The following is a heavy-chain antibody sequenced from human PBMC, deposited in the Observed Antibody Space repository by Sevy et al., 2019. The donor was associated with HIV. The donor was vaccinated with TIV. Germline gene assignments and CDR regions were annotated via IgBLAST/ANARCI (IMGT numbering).Heavy chain of an antibody. D-gene: IGHD4-17*01. Sequence: GGSLRLSCAASGFTFSSYAMSWVRQAPGKGLEWVSAISGSGGSTYYADSVKGRFTISRDNSKNTLYLQMNSLRAEDTAVYYCARESVGYGDYDDAFDIWGQGTMVTVSS. CDR1: GFTFSSYA. J-gene: IGHJ3*02. V-gene: IGHV3-23*01. CDR3: ARESVGYGDYDDAFDI. CDR2: ISGSGGST.